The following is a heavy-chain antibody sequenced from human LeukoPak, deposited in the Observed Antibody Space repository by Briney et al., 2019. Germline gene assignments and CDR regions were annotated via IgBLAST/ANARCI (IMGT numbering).Heavy chain of an antibody. J-gene: IGHJ4*02. D-gene: IGHD3-10*01. CDR2: INPNSGGT. CDR1: GYTFTGYY. V-gene: IGHV1-2*04. Sequence: ASVKVSCKASGYTFTGYYMHWVRQAPGQGLEWMGWINPNSGGTNYAQKFQGWVTMTRDTSTSAAYMELRSLRSDDTAVYYCARRSLSNYYGSGSPDYWGQGTLVTVSS. CDR3: ARRSLSNYYGSGSPDY.